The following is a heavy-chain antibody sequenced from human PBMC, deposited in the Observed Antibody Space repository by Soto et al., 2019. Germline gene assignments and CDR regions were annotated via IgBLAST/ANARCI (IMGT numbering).Heavy chain of an antibody. D-gene: IGHD5-18*01. Sequence: GGSLRLSCTASGFTFGDYAMSWVRQAPGKGLEWVGFIRSKAYGGTTEYAASVKGRFTISRDDSKSIAYLQMNSLKTEDTAVYYCTRDVDTDLVYYYYGMDVWGQGTTVTVYS. CDR1: GFTFGDYA. CDR3: TRDVDTDLVYYYYGMDV. V-gene: IGHV3-49*04. J-gene: IGHJ6*02. CDR2: IRSKAYGGTT.